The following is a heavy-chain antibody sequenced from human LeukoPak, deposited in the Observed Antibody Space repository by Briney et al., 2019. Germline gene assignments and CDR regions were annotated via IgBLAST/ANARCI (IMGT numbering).Heavy chain of an antibody. D-gene: IGHD2-2*01. CDR1: GYTFNAYY. V-gene: IGHV1-2*02. CDR2: INPDSGGT. CDR3: ARDQYCSGSSCYPYFQH. Sequence: GASVKVSCKASGYTFNAYYMHXVRQXPGQGXEWMGWINPDSGGTNYAQKFQGRVTMTKDTSIITAYLELSRLRSDDTAVYYCARDQYCSGSSCYPYFQHWGQGTLVTVSS. J-gene: IGHJ4*02.